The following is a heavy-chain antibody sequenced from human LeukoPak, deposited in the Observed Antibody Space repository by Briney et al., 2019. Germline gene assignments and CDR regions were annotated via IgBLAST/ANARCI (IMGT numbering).Heavy chain of an antibody. CDR1: GFIFSSYV. V-gene: IGHV3-30-3*01. J-gene: IGHJ3*01. Sequence: GGSLRLSCAGSGFIFSSYVGHWVRQAPGKGLEWVALISSDGGTTYFADSVKGRFTVSRDNSENMLYLQMNSLGPDDTAVYFCARGIWEESSVAFDLWGQGTMVTAS. CDR2: ISSDGGTT. CDR3: ARGIWEESSVAFDL. D-gene: IGHD1-26*01.